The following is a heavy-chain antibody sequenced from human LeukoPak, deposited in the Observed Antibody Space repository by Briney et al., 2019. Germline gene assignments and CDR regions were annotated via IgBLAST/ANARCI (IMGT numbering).Heavy chain of an antibody. D-gene: IGHD2-2*01. V-gene: IGHV5-51*01. CDR3: ARQGCSSTSCYFTYYYYMDV. CDR1: GYSFTSYW. Sequence: GESLKISCKGSGYSFTSYWIGWVRQMPGKGLEWMGIIYPGDSDTRYSPSFQGQVTISADKSISTAYLQWSSLKASDTAMYYCARQGCSSTSCYFTYYYYMDVWGKGTTVTVSS. J-gene: IGHJ6*03. CDR2: IYPGDSDT.